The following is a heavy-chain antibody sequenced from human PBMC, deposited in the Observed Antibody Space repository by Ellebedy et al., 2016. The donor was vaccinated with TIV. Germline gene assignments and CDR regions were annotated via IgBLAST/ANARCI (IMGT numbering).Heavy chain of an antibody. CDR1: GFTFSPYA. Sequence: GESLKISXAASGFTFSPYAMHWVRQAPGKGLEWVAATWYAGSNRYYVDSVKGRFTSSRDNSKNTLYLQMNSLRAEDTAVYYCARVSHYGDYDDYWGQGTLVTVSS. CDR2: TWYAGSNR. J-gene: IGHJ4*02. CDR3: ARVSHYGDYDDY. D-gene: IGHD4-17*01. V-gene: IGHV3-33*01.